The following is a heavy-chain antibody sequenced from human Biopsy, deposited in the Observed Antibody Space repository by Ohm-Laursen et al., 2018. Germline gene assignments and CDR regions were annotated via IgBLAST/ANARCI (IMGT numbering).Heavy chain of an antibody. CDR2: IYSGGNT. CDR1: KFTVSSNY. CDR3: ARDTRWSPYHMDV. V-gene: IGHV3-53*01. Sequence: SLRLSCTALKFTVSSNYMTWVRQAPGKGLECVSVIYSGGNTFYADSMKGRVTISRDNAKNSLYLQMHSLRAEDTAVYYCARDTRWSPYHMDVWGQGTTVTVSS. D-gene: IGHD4-23*01. J-gene: IGHJ6*02.